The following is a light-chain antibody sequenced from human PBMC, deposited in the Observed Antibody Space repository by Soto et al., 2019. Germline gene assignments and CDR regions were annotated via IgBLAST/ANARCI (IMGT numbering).Light chain of an antibody. CDR2: GAY. J-gene: IGKJ1*01. V-gene: IGKV3-20*01. CDR1: QSVSSSY. Sequence: EIVLTQSPGTLSLSPGERATLSCRASQSVSSSYLAWYQQKPGQAPRLLIYGAYSRATGIPDRFSGSESGKDFTLTISRLEPEEFAVYYCQQYGSSPPKTFGQGTKVEIK. CDR3: QQYGSSPPKT.